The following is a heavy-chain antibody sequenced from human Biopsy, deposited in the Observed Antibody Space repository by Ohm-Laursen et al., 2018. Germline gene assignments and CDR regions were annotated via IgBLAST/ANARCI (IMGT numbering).Heavy chain of an antibody. CDR1: GFTFSNFS. D-gene: IGHD3-16*02. CDR3: AKDDGGRYRGY. V-gene: IGHV3-66*01. CDR2: FYSGSGA. J-gene: IGHJ4*02. Sequence: SLRLSCSASGFTFSNFSMIWVRQAPGKGLGWVSVFYSGSGAFYADSVRGRFAISRDDSKNTLDLQMNSLRAEDTAVYYCAKDDGGRYRGYWGQGTLVTVSS.